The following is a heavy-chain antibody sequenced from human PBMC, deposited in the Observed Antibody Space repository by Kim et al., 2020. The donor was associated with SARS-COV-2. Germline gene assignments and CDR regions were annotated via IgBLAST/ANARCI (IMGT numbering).Heavy chain of an antibody. CDR2: IKSKTDGGTT. J-gene: IGHJ6*02. CDR3: TNPRYGDNYYYYYGMDV. D-gene: IGHD4-17*01. V-gene: IGHV3-15*01. CDR1: GFTFSNSW. Sequence: GGSLRLSCAASGFTFSNSWMSWVRQAPGKGLEWVGRIKSKTDGGTTDYAAPVKGRFTISRDDSKNTLYLQMNSLKTEDTAVYYCTNPRYGDNYYYYYGMDVWGQGTTVTVSS.